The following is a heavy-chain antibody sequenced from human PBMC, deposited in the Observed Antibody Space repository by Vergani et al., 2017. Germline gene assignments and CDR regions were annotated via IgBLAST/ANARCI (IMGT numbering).Heavy chain of an antibody. Sequence: EVQLVESGGGLVQPGGSLRLSCAASGFSLSRFWMRWVRQAPEKGLEWVAHISPDGSATSYVDSVKGRFTISRDNTKNSLYLQMNSLRAEDTAVYYCARAFYDFGPGEALDYWGQGTLVTVSS. D-gene: IGHD3-3*01. CDR3: ARAFYDFGPGEALDY. CDR2: ISPDGSAT. V-gene: IGHV3-7*01. CDR1: GFSLSRFW. J-gene: IGHJ4*02.